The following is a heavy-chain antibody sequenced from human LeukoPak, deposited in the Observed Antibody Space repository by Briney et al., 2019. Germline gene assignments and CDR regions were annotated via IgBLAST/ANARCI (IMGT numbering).Heavy chain of an antibody. V-gene: IGHV1-18*01. CDR2: ISAYNGNT. CDR1: GYTFTSYG. CDR3: ARNSGYSSSWYPGAFDI. Sequence: ASVKVSCKASGYTFTSYGISWVRQAPGQGLEWMGWISAYNGNTNYAQKLQGRVTMTTDTSTSTAYMELRSLRSDDTAVYYCARNSGYSSSWYPGAFDIWGQGTMVTVSS. J-gene: IGHJ3*02. D-gene: IGHD6-13*01.